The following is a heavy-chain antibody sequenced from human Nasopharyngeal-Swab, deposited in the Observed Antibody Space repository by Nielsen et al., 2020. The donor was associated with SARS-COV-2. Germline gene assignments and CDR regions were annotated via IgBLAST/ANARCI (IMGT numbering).Heavy chain of an antibody. V-gene: IGHV3-21*01. CDR3: ARDRLQYYDFWSGYPNYFDY. CDR1: GFTFSSYS. J-gene: IGHJ4*02. D-gene: IGHD3-3*01. Sequence: GESLKISCAASGFTFSSYSMNWVRQAPGKGLEWVSSISSSSSYIYYADSVKGRFTISRDNAKNSLYLQMNSLRVEDTAVYYCARDRLQYYDFWSGYPNYFDYWGQGTLVTVSS. CDR2: ISSSSSYI.